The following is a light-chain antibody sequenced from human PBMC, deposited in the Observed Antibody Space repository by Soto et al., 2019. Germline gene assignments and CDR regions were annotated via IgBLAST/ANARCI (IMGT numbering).Light chain of an antibody. J-gene: IGLJ1*01. V-gene: IGLV1-44*01. Sequence: QSVLTQPPSASGIPGQRVTISCSGSRSNIGSNNVNWYQQLPGTAPRLLTFNNHLRPSGVPDRFSGSKSGTSASLAISGLQSEDEGDHYCAAWDDSLDGYVFGNGTKV. CDR1: RSNIGSNN. CDR2: NNH. CDR3: AAWDDSLDGYV.